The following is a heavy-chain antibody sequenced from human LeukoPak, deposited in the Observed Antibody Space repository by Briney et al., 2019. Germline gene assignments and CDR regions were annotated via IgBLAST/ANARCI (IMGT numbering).Heavy chain of an antibody. D-gene: IGHD2-21*01. Sequence: PGGSLRLSCAASGFTFSSYEMNWVRQAPGKGLEWVSYISSSGSTIYYADSVKGRFTISRDNAKNSLYLQMNSLRAEDTAVYYCARDPVWSPVSGVFDSWGQGTLVTVSS. V-gene: IGHV3-48*03. CDR1: GFTFSSYE. CDR3: ARDPVWSPVSGVFDS. CDR2: ISSSGSTI. J-gene: IGHJ4*02.